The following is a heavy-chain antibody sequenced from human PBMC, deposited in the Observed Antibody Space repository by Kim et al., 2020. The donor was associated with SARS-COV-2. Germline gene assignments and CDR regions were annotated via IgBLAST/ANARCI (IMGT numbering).Heavy chain of an antibody. CDR1: GGSFSGYY. CDR2: INHSGST. D-gene: IGHD2-2*01. J-gene: IGHJ4*02. V-gene: IGHV4-34*01. CDR3: ARGLARAVVVPAAMQEPFDY. Sequence: SETLSLTCAVYGGSFSGYYWSWIRQPPGKGLEWIGEINHSGSTNYNPSLKSRVTISVDTSKNQFSLKLSSVTAADTAVYYCARGLARAVVVPAAMQEPFDYWGQGTLVTVSS.